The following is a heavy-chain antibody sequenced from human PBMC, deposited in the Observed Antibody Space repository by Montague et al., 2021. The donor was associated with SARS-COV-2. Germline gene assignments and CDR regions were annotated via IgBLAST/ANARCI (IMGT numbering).Heavy chain of an antibody. CDR1: GFDFSSYP. J-gene: IGHJ4*02. V-gene: IGHV3-30-3*01. Sequence: SLRLSCAASGFDFSSYPMHWVRQAPGKGMEWVEVISYYGSNQYYVDSVKGRFTISRDNSKNTVFLQMNSLRADDTAVYYCVGALDIVVVAATMGFEHWGQGTLVTVSS. CDR3: VGALDIVVVAATMGFEH. D-gene: IGHD2-2*03. CDR2: ISYYGSNQ.